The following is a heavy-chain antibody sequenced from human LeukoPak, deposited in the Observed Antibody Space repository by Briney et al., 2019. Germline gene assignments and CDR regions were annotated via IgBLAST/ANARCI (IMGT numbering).Heavy chain of an antibody. CDR3: TRTDSSSAIDY. Sequence: SETLSLTCTVSGGSLSTYYWSWIRQPPGKGLEWIGYIYYSGSTNYNPSLKSRVTISVDTSKNQFSLKLSSVTAADTAVYYWTRTDSSSAIDYWGQGTLVAVSS. CDR2: IYYSGST. CDR1: GGSLSTYY. D-gene: IGHD6-6*01. V-gene: IGHV4-59*01. J-gene: IGHJ4*02.